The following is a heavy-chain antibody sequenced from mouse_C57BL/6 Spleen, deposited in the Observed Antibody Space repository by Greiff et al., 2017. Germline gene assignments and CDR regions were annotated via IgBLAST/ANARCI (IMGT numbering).Heavy chain of an antibody. J-gene: IGHJ4*01. D-gene: IGHD3-3*01. V-gene: IGHV1-61*01. Sequence: QVQLQQPGAELVRPGSSVKLSCKASGYTFTSYWMDWVKQRPGQGLEWIGNIYPSDSETHYNQKFKDKATLTADKSSSTAYMQLSSLTSEDSAVYYCAWTATDYYAMDYWGQGTSVTVSS. CDR3: AWTATDYYAMDY. CDR2: IYPSDSET. CDR1: GYTFTSYW.